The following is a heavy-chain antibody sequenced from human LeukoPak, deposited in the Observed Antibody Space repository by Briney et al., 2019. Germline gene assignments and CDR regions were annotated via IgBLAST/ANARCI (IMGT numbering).Heavy chain of an antibody. CDR1: GFTFSSYS. CDR3: AKDPRTRSYFDY. V-gene: IGHV3-21*04. D-gene: IGHD6-6*01. CDR2: ISSSSSYI. Sequence: GGSLRLSCAASGFTFSSYSMNWVRQAPGKGLEWVSSISSSSSYIYYADSVKGRFTISRDNSKNTLYLQMNSLRAEDTAVYYCAKDPRTRSYFDYWGQGTLVTVSS. J-gene: IGHJ4*02.